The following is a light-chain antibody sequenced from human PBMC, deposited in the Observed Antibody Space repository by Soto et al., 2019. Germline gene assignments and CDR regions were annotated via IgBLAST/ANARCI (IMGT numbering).Light chain of an antibody. J-gene: IGLJ1*01. CDR1: SSDVCGYNY. Sequence: QSVLTQPASVSGSPGQSITISCTGTSSDVCGYNYVSWYQQHPGKAPKLMIYDVSNRPSGVSNRFSGSKSGNTASLTISGLQAEDEADYYCSSYTSSSNYVFGTGTKLTVL. CDR3: SSYTSSSNYV. V-gene: IGLV2-14*01. CDR2: DVS.